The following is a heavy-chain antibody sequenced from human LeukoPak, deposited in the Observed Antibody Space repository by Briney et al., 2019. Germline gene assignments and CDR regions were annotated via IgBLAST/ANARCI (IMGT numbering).Heavy chain of an antibody. Sequence: PGGSLRLSCAVSGFTVSRNYMRWVRQAPGEGLEWVSVIYSGGITYYADSVKGRFTISRDNSKNTLYLQMNSLRAEDTAMYYCAREGRGYDLDNWGQGTLVTVSS. CDR1: GFTVSRNY. CDR2: IYSGGIT. J-gene: IGHJ4*02. CDR3: AREGRGYDLDN. D-gene: IGHD5-12*01. V-gene: IGHV3-53*01.